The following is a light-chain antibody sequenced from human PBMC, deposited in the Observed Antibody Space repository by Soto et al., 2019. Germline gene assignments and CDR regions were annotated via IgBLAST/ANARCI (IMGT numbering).Light chain of an antibody. Sequence: IQMTQSPSSLSASVGDTVTITCRASQGISDYLAWYQQKPGKVPKLLIYRASTFHSGAPSRFSGSGSGTGFTLTISSLQPEDVGTYYCQRYNNAPVTFGPGTKVYRK. V-gene: IGKV1-27*01. J-gene: IGKJ3*01. CDR2: RAS. CDR3: QRYNNAPVT. CDR1: QGISDY.